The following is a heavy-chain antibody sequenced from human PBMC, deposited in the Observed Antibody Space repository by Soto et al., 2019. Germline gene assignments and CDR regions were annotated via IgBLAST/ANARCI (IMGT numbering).Heavy chain of an antibody. CDR1: GGTFSSYA. CDR2: IIPIFGTA. V-gene: IGHV1-69*01. CDR3: ARDQIGYCSSTSCYSQFWFDP. Sequence: QVQLVQSGAEVKKPGSSVKVSCKASGGTFSSYAISWVRQAPGQGLEWVGGIIPIFGTANYAQKFQGRVTIAADESTSTAYMELSSLRSEDTAVYYCARDQIGYCSSTSCYSQFWFDPWGQGTLVAVSS. D-gene: IGHD2-2*02. J-gene: IGHJ5*02.